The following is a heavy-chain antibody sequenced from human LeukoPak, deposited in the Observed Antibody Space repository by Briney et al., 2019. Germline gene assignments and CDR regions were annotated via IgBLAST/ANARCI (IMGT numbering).Heavy chain of an antibody. CDR1: GFTFDDYG. V-gene: IGHV3-20*04. CDR3: ARIYGTYYYYYMEV. Sequence: PGGSLRLSCAASGFTFDDYGMSWVRQAPGKGLEWVSGINWNSGSTGYADSVKGRFTISRDNAKNSLYLQMNSLRAEDTALYYCARIYGTYYYYYMEVWGKGTTVTVSS. CDR2: INWNSGST. D-gene: IGHD4-17*01. J-gene: IGHJ6*03.